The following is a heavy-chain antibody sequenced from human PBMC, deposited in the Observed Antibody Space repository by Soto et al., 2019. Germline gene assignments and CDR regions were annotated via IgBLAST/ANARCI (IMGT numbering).Heavy chain of an antibody. Sequence: GGSLRLSCAASGFTISSYSMNWVRQAPGKGLEWVSYISSSSSTIYYADSVKGRFTISRDNAKNSLYLQMNSLRAEDTAVYYCARSYGDYDDGFDYWGQGTLVTVSS. D-gene: IGHD4-17*01. CDR2: ISSSSSTI. V-gene: IGHV3-48*01. CDR1: GFTISSYS. CDR3: ARSYGDYDDGFDY. J-gene: IGHJ4*02.